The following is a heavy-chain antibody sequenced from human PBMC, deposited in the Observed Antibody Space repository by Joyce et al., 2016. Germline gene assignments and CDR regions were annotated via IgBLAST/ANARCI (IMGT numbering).Heavy chain of an antibody. V-gene: IGHV1-46*01. CDR2: ITPSGNST. CDR3: ARDRPGPRKASRFDL. CDR1: GLTFIKYY. D-gene: IGHD6-6*01. J-gene: IGHJ4*02. Sequence: QVQLVQSGAEVKKPGASVKVSCKASGLTFIKYYIHWVRQAPGQGLWLIGIITPSGNSTDYAQKFQGRVVMTRDTSTNVVYMELSSLTPQDTAIYYCARDRPGPRKASRFDLWGQGTPVTVSS.